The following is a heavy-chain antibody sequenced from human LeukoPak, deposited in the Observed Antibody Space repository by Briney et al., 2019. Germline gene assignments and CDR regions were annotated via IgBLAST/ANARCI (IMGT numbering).Heavy chain of an antibody. D-gene: IGHD2-8*01. CDR3: ASSNAIPKYYFDY. V-gene: IGHV4-61*02. Sequence: SHTLSLTCTVSGGSISSGSYYWSWIRQPAGKGLEWIGRIYTSGSTNYNPSLKSRVTISVDTSKNQFSLRLSSVTAADTAVYYCASSNAIPKYYFDYWGQGTLVTVSS. CDR1: GGSISSGSYY. CDR2: IYTSGST. J-gene: IGHJ4*02.